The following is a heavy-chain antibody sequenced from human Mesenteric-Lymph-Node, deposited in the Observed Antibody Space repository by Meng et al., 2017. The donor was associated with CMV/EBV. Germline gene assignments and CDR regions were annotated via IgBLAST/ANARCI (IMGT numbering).Heavy chain of an antibody. Sequence: SETLSLTCTVSGYSISSGYYWAWIRQSPGKGLEWVGTIYHSGSTYYNPSLKSRVTISVDMSKNQFSLKLNSVTAADTAVYYCATDPYSNYAYYYYYFGMDIWGQGTTVTVSS. J-gene: IGHJ6*02. CDR1: GYSISSGYY. CDR3: ATDPYSNYAYYYYYFGMDI. CDR2: IYHSGST. V-gene: IGHV4-38-2*02. D-gene: IGHD4-11*01.